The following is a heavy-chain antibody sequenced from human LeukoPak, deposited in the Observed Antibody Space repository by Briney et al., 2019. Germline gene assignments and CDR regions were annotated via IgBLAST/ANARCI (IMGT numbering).Heavy chain of an antibody. CDR3: ARTGENPPAATLYGMDV. V-gene: IGHV1-69*13. D-gene: IGHD2-15*01. CDR1: GGTFISYG. CDR2: IIPIFGTA. J-gene: IGHJ6*02. Sequence: SVKVSCKASGGTFISYGISWVRQAPGQGLEWMGGIIPIFGTANYAQKFQGRVTITADESTSTAYMELSSLRSEDTAVYYCARTGENPPAATLYGMDVWGQGTTVTVSS.